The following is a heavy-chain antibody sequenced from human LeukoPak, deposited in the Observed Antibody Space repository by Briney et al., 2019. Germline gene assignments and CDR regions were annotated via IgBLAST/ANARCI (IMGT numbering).Heavy chain of an antibody. CDR3: ARGNGYGAVAGTFDY. D-gene: IGHD6-19*01. V-gene: IGHV3-21*01. CDR2: ISSSSSYI. Sequence: GGSLRLSCAASGFTFSSYSTNWVRQAPGKGLEWVSSISSSSSYIYYADSVKGRFTISRDNAKNSLYLQMNSLRAEDTAVYYCARGNGYGAVAGTFDYWGQGTLVTVSS. CDR1: GFTFSSYS. J-gene: IGHJ4*02.